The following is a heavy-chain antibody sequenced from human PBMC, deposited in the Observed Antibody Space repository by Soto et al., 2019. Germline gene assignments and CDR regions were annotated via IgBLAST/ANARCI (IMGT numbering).Heavy chain of an antibody. CDR1: GYTFTGYY. CDR2: INPNSGGT. CDR3: ARDKLGVTMVRGVIIPYGMDV. J-gene: IGHJ6*02. D-gene: IGHD3-10*01. V-gene: IGHV1-2*04. Sequence: VASVKVSCKASGYTFTGYYMHWVRQAPGQGLEWMGWINPNSGGTNYAQKFQGWVTMTRDTSISTAYMELSRLRSDDTAVYYCARDKLGVTMVRGVIIPYGMDVWGQGTTVTVSS.